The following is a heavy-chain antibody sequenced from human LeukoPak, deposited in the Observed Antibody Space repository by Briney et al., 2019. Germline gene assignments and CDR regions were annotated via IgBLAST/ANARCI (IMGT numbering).Heavy chain of an antibody. D-gene: IGHD3-10*01. CDR1: GFTFSSYG. J-gene: IGHJ5*02. CDR2: ISYDGSNK. CDR3: AKRGRFAGNWSDP. Sequence: GGSLRLSCAASGFTFSSYGMHWVRQAPGKGLEWAAVISYDGSNKYYADSVKGRFTISRDNSKNTLYLQMNSLRAEDTAVYYCAKRGRFAGNWSDPWGQGTLVTVSS. V-gene: IGHV3-30*18.